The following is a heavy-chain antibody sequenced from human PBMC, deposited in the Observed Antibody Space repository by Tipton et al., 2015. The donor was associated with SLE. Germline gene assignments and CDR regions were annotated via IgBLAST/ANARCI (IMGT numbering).Heavy chain of an antibody. V-gene: IGHV3-23*01. D-gene: IGHD6-19*01. J-gene: IGHJ4*02. CDR1: GFTFSNYA. Sequence: SLRLSCSASGFTFSNYAMNWVRQAPGKGLEWVPTITGSGGSTYDADSVKGRFTISRDNSKNTVYLQMKSLRVDDTAVYYCAKDFRSSGWFYYFDSWGQGTLVTVSP. CDR3: AKDFRSSGWFYYFDS. CDR2: ITGSGGST.